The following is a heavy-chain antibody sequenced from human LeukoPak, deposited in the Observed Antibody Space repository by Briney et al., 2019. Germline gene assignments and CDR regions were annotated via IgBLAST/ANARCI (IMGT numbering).Heavy chain of an antibody. D-gene: IGHD1-26*01. CDR3: ASSIVGAIFY. V-gene: IGHV4-39*01. Sequence: PSETLSLTCTVSGGSISSSSYYWGWIRQPPGKGLEWIGSIYYSGSTYYNPSLKSRVTISVDTSKNQFSLKLSSVTAADTAVYYCASSIVGAIFYWGQGNLVTVSS. J-gene: IGHJ4*02. CDR1: GGSISSSSYY. CDR2: IYYSGST.